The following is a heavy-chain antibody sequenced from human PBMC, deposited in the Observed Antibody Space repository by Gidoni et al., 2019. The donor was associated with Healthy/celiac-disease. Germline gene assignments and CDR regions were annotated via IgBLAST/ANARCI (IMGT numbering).Heavy chain of an antibody. J-gene: IGHJ4*02. CDR3: AKDLRYRSL. CDR2: ISGSGGST. CDR1: GFTFSSYA. D-gene: IGHD1-26*01. V-gene: IGHV3-23*01. Sequence: EVQLLESGGGLVQPGGSLRRSCAAAGFTFSSYAMSWVRQAPGKGREWVSAISGSGGSTYYADSVKGRFPISRDNSKNTLYLQMNSLRAEDTAVYYCAKDLRYRSLWGQGTLVTVSS.